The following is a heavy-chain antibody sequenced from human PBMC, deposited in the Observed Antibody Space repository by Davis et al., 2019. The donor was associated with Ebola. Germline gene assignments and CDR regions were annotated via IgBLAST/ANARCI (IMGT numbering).Heavy chain of an antibody. Sequence: GESLKISCAASGFTFSSYDMHWVRQATGKGLEWVSAIGTAGDTYYPGSVKGRFTISRENAKNSLYLQMNSLRAGDTAVYYCARERVDTAMDPYYYYYGMDVWGQGTTVTVSS. CDR1: GFTFSSYD. D-gene: IGHD5-18*01. CDR2: IGTAGDT. J-gene: IGHJ6*02. V-gene: IGHV3-13*01. CDR3: ARERVDTAMDPYYYYYGMDV.